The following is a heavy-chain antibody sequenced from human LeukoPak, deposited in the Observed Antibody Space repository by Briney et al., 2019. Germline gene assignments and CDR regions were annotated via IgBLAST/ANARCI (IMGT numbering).Heavy chain of an antibody. Sequence: ASVKLSCKASGDTFFDYYIHWVRQAPGQGLEWMGIINPSGDSTTYAQKFQGRVTMTRDTSTTTVYMELSSLRSEDTAVYYCARDEITPRGIGLDYWGQGTLVTVSS. D-gene: IGHD1-14*01. J-gene: IGHJ4*02. CDR1: GDTFFDYY. CDR3: ARDEITPRGIGLDY. CDR2: INPSGDST. V-gene: IGHV1-46*01.